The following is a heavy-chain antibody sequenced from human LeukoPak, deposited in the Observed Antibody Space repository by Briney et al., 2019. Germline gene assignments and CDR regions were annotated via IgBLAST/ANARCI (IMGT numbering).Heavy chain of an antibody. J-gene: IGHJ3*02. V-gene: IGHV3-21*01. Sequence: GGTLRLSCAASGFTFSNHGMNWVRQAPGKGLEWVSSISSRSSYIYYADSVKGRFTISRDNAKNSLYLQMNSLRAEDTAVYYCARDNTLTAMADDAFDIWGQGTMVTVSS. D-gene: IGHD5-18*01. CDR3: ARDNTLTAMADDAFDI. CDR1: GFTFSNHG. CDR2: ISSRSSYI.